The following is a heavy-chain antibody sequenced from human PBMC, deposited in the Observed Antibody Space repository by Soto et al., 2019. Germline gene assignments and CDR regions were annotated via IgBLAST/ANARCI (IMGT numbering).Heavy chain of an antibody. J-gene: IGHJ6*02. CDR1: GGSFSGYY. D-gene: IGHD3-3*01. Sequence: SETLSLTCAVYGGSFSGYYWSWIRQPPGKGLEWIGEINHSGSTNYNPSLKSRVTISVDTSKNQFSLKLSSVTAADTAVYYCARARYYDFWSGYYTEESYYYYGMDVWGQGTTVTVSS. CDR3: ARARYYDFWSGYYTEESYYYYGMDV. CDR2: INHSGST. V-gene: IGHV4-34*01.